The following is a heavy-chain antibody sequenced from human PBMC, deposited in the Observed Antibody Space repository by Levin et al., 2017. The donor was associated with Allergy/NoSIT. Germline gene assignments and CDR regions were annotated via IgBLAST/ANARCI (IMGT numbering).Heavy chain of an antibody. CDR3: ARVKIGQWLVRVPPYFQH. CDR1: GYTFTSYG. V-gene: IGHV1-18*01. CDR2: SSADKGNT. J-gene: IGHJ1*01. D-gene: IGHD6-19*01. Sequence: ASVKVSCKASGYTFTSYGISWVRQAPGQGLEWRGWSSADKGNTNDAQKLQGRVTMTTDTSTSTAYMELRSLRSDDTAVYYCARVKIGQWLVRVPPYFQHWGQGTLVTVSS.